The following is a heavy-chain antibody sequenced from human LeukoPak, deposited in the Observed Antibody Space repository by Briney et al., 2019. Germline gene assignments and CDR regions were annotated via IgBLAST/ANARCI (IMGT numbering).Heavy chain of an antibody. J-gene: IGHJ4*02. Sequence: GGSLRLSCAASGFTFSNYWMSWVRQAPGKGLEWVANIKHDGSDKYYLDSVKGRFTLSRDNAKNSLYLQMNSLRAEDTAVYYCARGGVRGVLVPVDYWGQGTLVTVSS. CDR2: IKHDGSDK. V-gene: IGHV3-7*01. CDR3: ARGGVRGVLVPVDY. CDR1: GFTFSNYW. D-gene: IGHD3-10*01.